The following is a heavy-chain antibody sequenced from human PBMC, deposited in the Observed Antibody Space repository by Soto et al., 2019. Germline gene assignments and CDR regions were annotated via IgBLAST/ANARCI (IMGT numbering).Heavy chain of an antibody. CDR3: ARDPSYGDYGWFDP. D-gene: IGHD4-17*01. CDR2: INPSGGST. CDR1: GYTFTSYH. V-gene: IGHV1-46*01. Sequence: ASVKVSCKASGYTFTSYHMHWVRQAPGQGLEWMGIINPSGGSTSYAQKFQGRVTITADKSTSTAYMELSSLRSEDTAVYYCARDPSYGDYGWFDPWGQGTLVTVSS. J-gene: IGHJ5*02.